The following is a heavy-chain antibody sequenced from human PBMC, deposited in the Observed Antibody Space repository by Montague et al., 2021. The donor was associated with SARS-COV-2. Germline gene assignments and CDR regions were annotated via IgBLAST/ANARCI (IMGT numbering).Heavy chain of an antibody. Sequence: CAISGDSVSRNSAARNWIRQSPSRGLEWLGRTYYRSKWYNDYAVSVKSRITINPDTSKNQFSLQLNSVTPEDTAVYYCARGGWGAPGTGRLFDYWGQGTLVTVSS. CDR3: ARGGWGAPGTGRLFDY. J-gene: IGHJ4*02. CDR1: GDSVSRNSAA. V-gene: IGHV6-1*01. D-gene: IGHD3-10*01. CDR2: TYYRSKWYN.